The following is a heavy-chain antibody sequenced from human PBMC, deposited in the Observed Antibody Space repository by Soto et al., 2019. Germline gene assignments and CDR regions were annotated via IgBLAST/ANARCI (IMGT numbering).Heavy chain of an antibody. V-gene: IGHV4-31*03. CDR3: ARRPHHNSYDSSGYYMSRDYFDY. J-gene: IGHJ4*02. CDR1: GGSISSGGYY. CDR2: IYYSGST. Sequence: QVQLQESGPGLVKPSQTLSLTCTVSGGSISSGGYYWSWIRQHPGKGLEWIGYIYYSGSTYYNPSHKSRVPISVDTSKNQFSLKLCSVSAADTAVYYCARRPHHNSYDSSGYYMSRDYFDYWGQGTLVTVSS. D-gene: IGHD3-22*01.